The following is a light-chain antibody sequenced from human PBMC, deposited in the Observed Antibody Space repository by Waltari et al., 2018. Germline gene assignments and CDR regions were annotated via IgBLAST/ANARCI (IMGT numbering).Light chain of an antibody. J-gene: IGLJ3*02. V-gene: IGLV8-61*01. CDR1: SGSLSTTSY. CDR3: ALYMGSGIWV. CDR2: KAN. Sequence: QTVVTQEPSLSVSPGGTVTLTCALSSGSLSTTSYATWYQQTPGQAPRTLVYKANARSSGVPDRFSGSILGNTAALTITGAQADDASDYYCALYMGSGIWVFGGGTRLTFL.